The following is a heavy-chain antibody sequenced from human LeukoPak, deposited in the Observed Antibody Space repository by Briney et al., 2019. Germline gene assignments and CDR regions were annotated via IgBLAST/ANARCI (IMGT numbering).Heavy chain of an antibody. D-gene: IGHD2-15*01. Sequence: GGSLRLSCAASGFTFSSYGMHWVRQAPGQGLGWVAFIRYDGTNKYYADSVKGRFTISRDNSKNTLYLQLNSLRAEDTAVYYCARGGFCSGGSCPVDYYYYMDVWGKGTTVTVSS. CDR2: IRYDGTNK. J-gene: IGHJ6*03. CDR3: ARGGFCSGGSCPVDYYYYMDV. CDR1: GFTFSSYG. V-gene: IGHV3-30*02.